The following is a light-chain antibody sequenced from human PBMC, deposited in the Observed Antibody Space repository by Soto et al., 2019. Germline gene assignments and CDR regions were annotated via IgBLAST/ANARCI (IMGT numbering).Light chain of an antibody. J-gene: IGKJ2*01. V-gene: IGKV3-20*01. CDR2: VAS. Sequence: EIVLTQSPGTLSLSPGESATLSCRASQSVSSSQVAWYQQKPGQAPRLLIYVASSRATGIPDRFSGVGSETDFTLTISRLEPEDFAVYYCQQYATSPHTFGQGTKLEIK. CDR3: QQYATSPHT. CDR1: QSVSSSQ.